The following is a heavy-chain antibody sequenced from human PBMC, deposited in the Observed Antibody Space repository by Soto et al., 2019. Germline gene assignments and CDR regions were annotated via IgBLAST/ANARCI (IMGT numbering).Heavy chain of an antibody. CDR3: ARVVRFFGGHAGY. V-gene: IGHV1-8*01. CDR2: MNTNTGNT. Sequence: QVLLVQSGADVKKPGASVKVSCKTSGYTFTEFDINWVRQAPGQGLEWMGWMNTNTGNTGYAQKFQGRVTMTSDTSISTTYMELRRLRSEGTAVYYCARVVRFFGGHAGYWGQGTLVTVSS. D-gene: IGHD3-3*01. J-gene: IGHJ4*02. CDR1: GYTFTEFD.